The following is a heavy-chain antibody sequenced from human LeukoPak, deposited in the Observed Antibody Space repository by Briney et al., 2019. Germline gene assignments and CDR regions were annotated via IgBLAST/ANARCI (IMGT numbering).Heavy chain of an antibody. D-gene: IGHD3-22*01. V-gene: IGHV4-59*08. CDR1: GGSVSSYY. CDR3: ARGGYSSGYYYFDY. J-gene: IGHJ4*02. Sequence: PSETLSLTCTVSGGSVSSYYWSWIRQFPGKGLEWIGYIYFSGSTSYNPSLESRVTISLDTSQNQFPLKVSSVTAADTAVYYCARGGYSSGYYYFDYWGQGTLVTVSS. CDR2: IYFSGST.